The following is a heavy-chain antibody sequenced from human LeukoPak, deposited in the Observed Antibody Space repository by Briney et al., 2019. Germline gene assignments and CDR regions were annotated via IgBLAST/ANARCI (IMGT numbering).Heavy chain of an antibody. CDR1: GFTHCNHY. Sequence: GGSLTLLCALSGFTHCNHYMHWPRQARGEGLEWVGHIRNKDNSYTTEYAASVKGRFTISSADSKNSLYLQMNSLKTEDTAVYYWTRVVVTAIPSKYIYYWGQGDLFTVSS. V-gene: IGHV3-72*01. CDR2: IRNKDNSYTT. CDR3: TRVVVTAIPSKYIYY. D-gene: IGHD2-21*02. J-gene: IGHJ4*02.